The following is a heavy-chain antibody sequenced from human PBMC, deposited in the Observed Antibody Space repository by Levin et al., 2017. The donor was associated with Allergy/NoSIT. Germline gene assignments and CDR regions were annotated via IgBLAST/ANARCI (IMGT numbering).Heavy chain of an antibody. Sequence: GESLKISCAASGFTFSSYAMSWVRQAPGKGLEWVSAISGSGGSTYYADSVKGRFTISRDNSKNTLYLQMNSLRAEDTAVYYCAKDLTAAAGTDYWGQGTLVTVSS. D-gene: IGHD6-13*01. J-gene: IGHJ4*02. CDR1: GFTFSSYA. CDR2: ISGSGGST. V-gene: IGHV3-23*01. CDR3: AKDLTAAAGTDY.